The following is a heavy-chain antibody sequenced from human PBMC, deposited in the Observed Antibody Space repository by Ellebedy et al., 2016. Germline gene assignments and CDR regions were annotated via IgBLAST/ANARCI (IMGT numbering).Heavy chain of an antibody. CDR2: ISAYPGTT. V-gene: IGHV1-18*01. CDR3: ARDLRGYDYDTTWDY. J-gene: IGHJ4*02. Sequence: ASVKVSXXASGYTFKTYSITWVRQAPGPGLVWVGWISAYPGTTNYAQTFQGRVTMTTDTSTSTAYMELRALRSDDTAVYYCARDLRGYDYDTTWDYWGQGTLVSVSS. CDR1: GYTFKTYS. D-gene: IGHD3-22*01.